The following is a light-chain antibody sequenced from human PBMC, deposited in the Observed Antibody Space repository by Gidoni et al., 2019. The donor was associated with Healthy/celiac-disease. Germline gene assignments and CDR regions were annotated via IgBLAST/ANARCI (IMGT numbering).Light chain of an antibody. CDR1: QRISSW. CDR3: QQYNSYLWT. V-gene: IGKV1-5*03. CDR2: KAS. Sequence: DIKMTQSPSTLSASVGDRVTITCRASQRISSWLAWYQQKPGKAPKLLIYKASSLESGVPSRFSGSGSGTEFTLTISSLQPDDFATYYCQQYNSYLWTFGQGTKVEIK. J-gene: IGKJ1*01.